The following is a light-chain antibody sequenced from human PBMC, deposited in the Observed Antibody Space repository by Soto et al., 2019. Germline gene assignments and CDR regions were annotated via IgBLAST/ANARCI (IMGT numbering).Light chain of an antibody. J-gene: IGKJ1*01. Sequence: DIQMTQSPSTLSASVGERVTITCRASQRISGRLAWYQQKPGKAPKLLIYDASSLESGVPSRFSGSGSGTEFTLTISSLQPDDFATYYCQQYNSYSTFGQGTKVDIK. CDR3: QQYNSYST. V-gene: IGKV1-5*01. CDR1: QRISGR. CDR2: DAS.